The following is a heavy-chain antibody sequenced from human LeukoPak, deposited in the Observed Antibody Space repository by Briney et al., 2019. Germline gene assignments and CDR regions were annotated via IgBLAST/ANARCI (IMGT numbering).Heavy chain of an antibody. D-gene: IGHD3-10*01. CDR2: ISGSGGST. V-gene: IGHV3-23*01. CDR1: GFTFSSYA. J-gene: IGHJ4*02. CDR3: AKAPWFGELFSNTGFDY. Sequence: PGGSLRLSCAASGFTFSSYAMSWVRQAPGKGLEWVSAISGSGGSTYYADSVKGRFTISRDNAKNSLYLQMNSLRAEDTALYYCAKAPWFGELFSNTGFDYWGQGTLVTVSS.